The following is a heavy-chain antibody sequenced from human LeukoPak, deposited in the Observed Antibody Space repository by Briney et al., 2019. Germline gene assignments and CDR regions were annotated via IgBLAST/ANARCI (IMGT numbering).Heavy chain of an antibody. J-gene: IGHJ4*02. CDR3: AKDSHQDSSGWYFDY. V-gene: IGHV3-30*02. CDR2: IRYDGSNK. D-gene: IGHD6-19*01. CDR1: GFTFSSYG. Sequence: GGSLRLSCAASGFTFSSYGMHWVRQAPGKGLEWVAFIRYDGSNKYYADSVKGRFTISRDNSKNTLYLQMNSLRAEDTAVYYCAKDSHQDSSGWYFDYWGQGTLVTVSS.